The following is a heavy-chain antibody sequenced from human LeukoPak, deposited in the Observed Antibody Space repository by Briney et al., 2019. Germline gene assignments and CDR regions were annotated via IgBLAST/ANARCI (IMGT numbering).Heavy chain of an antibody. D-gene: IGHD4-17*01. Sequence: PSETLSLTCSVSGGSISSGSYYWGWIRQPPGKGLEWIGNIYHRGNTYYNSSPKSRVTISVDTSKNQFSLKLTSVIAADTAVYYCASSPDDYGDYAAGNWFDPWGQGTLVTVSS. CDR1: GGSISSGSYY. V-gene: IGHV4-39*01. CDR2: IYHRGNT. J-gene: IGHJ5*02. CDR3: ASSPDDYGDYAAGNWFDP.